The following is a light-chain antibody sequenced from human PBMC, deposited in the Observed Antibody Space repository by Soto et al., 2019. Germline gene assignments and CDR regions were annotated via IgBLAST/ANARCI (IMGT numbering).Light chain of an antibody. CDR3: QQYYSYPS. CDR2: AAS. Sequence: AIRMTQSPSSLSAPTGDRVTITCRASQGISSYLAWYQQKPGKAPKLLIYAASTLQSGVRSRFSGSGSGTDFTLTISCLQAEDFATYYCQQYYSYPSFGPGTKVDIK. J-gene: IGKJ3*01. V-gene: IGKV1-8*01. CDR1: QGISSY.